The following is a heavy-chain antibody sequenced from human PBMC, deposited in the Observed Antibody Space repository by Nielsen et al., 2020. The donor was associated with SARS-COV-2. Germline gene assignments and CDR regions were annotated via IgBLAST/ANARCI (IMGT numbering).Heavy chain of an antibody. Sequence: ASVKVSCKASGYTFTSYAMNWVRQAPGQGLEWMGWINTNTGNPTYARGFTGRFVFSLDTSVSTAYLQISSLKAEDTAVYYCARYYSPRYCSSTSCLNGYYYYGMDVWGQGTTVTVSS. J-gene: IGHJ6*02. CDR3: ARYYSPRYCSSTSCLNGYYYYGMDV. CDR2: INTNTGNP. D-gene: IGHD2-2*01. V-gene: IGHV7-4-1*02. CDR1: GYTFTSYA.